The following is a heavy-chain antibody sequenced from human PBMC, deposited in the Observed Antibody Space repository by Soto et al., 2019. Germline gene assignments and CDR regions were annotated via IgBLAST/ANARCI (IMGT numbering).Heavy chain of an antibody. J-gene: IGHJ6*02. Sequence: GGSLRLSCAASGFTVSSNYMSWVRQAPGKGLEWVSSISTSSSYIYYADSMKGRFTISRDNAKNTLDLQMHGLRAEDMAVYYCARSVRSGSFPYYYYAMDVWGQGTTVTVSS. CDR3: ARSVRSGSFPYYYYAMDV. CDR2: ISTSSSYI. V-gene: IGHV3-21*01. D-gene: IGHD3-10*01. CDR1: GFTVSSNY.